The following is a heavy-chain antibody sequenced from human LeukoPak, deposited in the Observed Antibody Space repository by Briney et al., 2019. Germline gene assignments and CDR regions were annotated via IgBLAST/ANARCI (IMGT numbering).Heavy chain of an antibody. CDR3: ARAVDDYGDENDY. CDR2: IIPIFGTA. Sequence: GASVKVSCKASGGTFSSYAISWVRQAPGQGLEWMGGIIPIFGTANYAQKFQGRVTITADESTSTAYMELSSLRSEDTAVYYCARAVDDYGDENDYWGQGTLVTVSS. CDR1: GGTFSSYA. D-gene: IGHD4-17*01. V-gene: IGHV1-69*13. J-gene: IGHJ4*02.